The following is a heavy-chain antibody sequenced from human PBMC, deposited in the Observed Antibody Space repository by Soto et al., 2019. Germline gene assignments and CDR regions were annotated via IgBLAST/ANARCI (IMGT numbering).Heavy chain of an antibody. CDR2: IYYGGST. D-gene: IGHD3-16*01. CDR1: GGSISSYY. J-gene: IGHJ4*02. Sequence: SETLSLTCTVSGGSISSYYWSWIRQPPGKGLEWIGYIYYGGSTDYNPSLKSRVTISVDSSKNQFSLKVRSVTAADTAVYYCARDWGGRKFDYWGQGALVTVSS. CDR3: ARDWGGRKFDY. V-gene: IGHV4-59*01.